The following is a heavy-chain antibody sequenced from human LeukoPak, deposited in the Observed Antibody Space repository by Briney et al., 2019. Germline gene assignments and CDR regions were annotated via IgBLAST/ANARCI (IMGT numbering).Heavy chain of an antibody. Sequence: ASVKVSCKASGYTFTSYAMNWVRQAPGQGLEWMGIIKPSGGSTNYAQKLQGRVTMTRDTSTRTVYMELSSLRSEDTAVYYCARGRQEDYFDYWGQGTLVTVPS. J-gene: IGHJ4*02. CDR1: GYTFTSYA. CDR2: IKPSGGST. V-gene: IGHV1-46*04. CDR3: ARGRQEDYFDY.